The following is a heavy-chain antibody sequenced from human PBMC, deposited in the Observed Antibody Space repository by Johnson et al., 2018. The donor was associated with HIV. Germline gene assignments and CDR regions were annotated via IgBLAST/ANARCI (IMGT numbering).Heavy chain of an antibody. Sequence: QMQLVESGGGVVQPGGSLRLSCAASGFTFSIYGMHWVRQAPGKGLEWVAFIRYDGSNKYYADSVKGRFTISRDNSKNTLYLQMNSLRAEDTAVYYCAKDSSVLLCFDIWGQGTMVTVSS. CDR3: AKDSSVLLCFDI. D-gene: IGHD3-10*01. V-gene: IGHV3-30*02. CDR1: GFTFSIYG. J-gene: IGHJ3*02. CDR2: IRYDGSNK.